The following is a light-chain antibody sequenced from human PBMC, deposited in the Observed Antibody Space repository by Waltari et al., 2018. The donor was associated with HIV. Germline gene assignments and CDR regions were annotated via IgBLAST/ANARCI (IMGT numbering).Light chain of an antibody. CDR2: AAS. Sequence: DIQMTQSPSSLSASVGDRVTITCRASQGISNYLAWYQQKPGKVPKLLIYAASTLQSGVPLRFSGSGSGTDFALTISSLRPEDVATDYCQKYNSAPLTFGGGTKVEIK. CDR1: QGISNY. V-gene: IGKV1-27*01. J-gene: IGKJ4*01. CDR3: QKYNSAPLT.